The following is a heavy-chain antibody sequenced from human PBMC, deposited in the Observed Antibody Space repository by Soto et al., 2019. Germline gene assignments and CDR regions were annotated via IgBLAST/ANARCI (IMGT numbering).Heavy chain of an antibody. J-gene: IGHJ3*02. V-gene: IGHV3-15*07. CDR3: ATGRAFDI. Sequence: VQLVESGGGLVKPGGSLRLSCAGSGFIFSNAWMNWVRQSPGKGLAWVGRIKSRPDGGATDYAGPVNGRFIISRDDSKNTVYLQMDSLKTEDTAVYYCATGRAFDIWGQGTMVTVSS. CDR2: IKSRPDGGAT. CDR1: GFIFSNAW.